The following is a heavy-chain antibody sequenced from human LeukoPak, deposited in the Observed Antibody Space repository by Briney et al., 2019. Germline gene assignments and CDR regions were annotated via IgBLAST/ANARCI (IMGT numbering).Heavy chain of an antibody. CDR3: AKGSRCISTSCYMFDFDY. CDR1: GFTFSSYG. CDR2: IRYDGSNK. Sequence: GGSLRLSCAASGFTFSSYGMHWVRQAPGKGLEWVAFIRYDGSNKYYADSVKGRFTISRDNSKNTLYLQMNSLRAEDTAVYYCAKGSRCISTSCYMFDFDYWGPGTLVTVSS. V-gene: IGHV3-30*02. J-gene: IGHJ4*02. D-gene: IGHD2-2*02.